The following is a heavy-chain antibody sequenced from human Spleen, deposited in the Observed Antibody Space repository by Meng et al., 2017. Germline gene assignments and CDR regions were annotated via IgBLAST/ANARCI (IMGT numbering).Heavy chain of an antibody. V-gene: IGHV1-2*06. CDR1: GYNFPDYW. D-gene: IGHD4-17*01. Sequence: ASVKVSCKPSGYNFPDYWLHWVRRAPGQGLEWMGRIDPKSGDTHYAQRFQGRVTMTGDTSISTAYMELSGLRSDDTAVYYCARDSLLTTVTTNQLFDPYYYGMDVWGQGTTVTVSS. CDR3: ARDSLLTTVTTNQLFDPYYYGMDV. CDR2: IDPKSGDT. J-gene: IGHJ6*02.